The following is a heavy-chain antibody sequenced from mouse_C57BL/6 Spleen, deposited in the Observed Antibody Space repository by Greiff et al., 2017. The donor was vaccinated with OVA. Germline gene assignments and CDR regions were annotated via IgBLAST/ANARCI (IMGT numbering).Heavy chain of an antibody. CDR1: GFSLTSYG. V-gene: IGHV2-2*01. CDR2: IWSGGST. D-gene: IGHD1-1*01. J-gene: IGHJ2*01. CDR3: ARNRYGSSPYYFDY. Sequence: QVQLKESGPGLVQPSQSLSITCTVSGFSLTSYGVHWVRQSPGKGLEWLGVIWSGGSTDYNAAFISRLSISKDNSKSQVFFKMNILQADDTAIYYCARNRYGSSPYYFDYWGQGTTLTVSS.